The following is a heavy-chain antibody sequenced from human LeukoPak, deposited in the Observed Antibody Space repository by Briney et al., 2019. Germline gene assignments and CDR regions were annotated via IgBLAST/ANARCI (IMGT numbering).Heavy chain of an antibody. V-gene: IGHV1-2*02. J-gene: IGHJ4*02. CDR2: INPKSGGA. CDR1: GYTFTGYY. CDR3: ARVPAAGTGPDY. D-gene: IGHD6-13*01. Sequence: ASVKVSCKASGYTFTGYYIHWVRQAPGQGLERMGWINPKSGGANYAQKFQGRVTMTRDTSISTAYMELSRLRSVDTAVYYCARVPAAGTGPDYWGQGTLVTVSS.